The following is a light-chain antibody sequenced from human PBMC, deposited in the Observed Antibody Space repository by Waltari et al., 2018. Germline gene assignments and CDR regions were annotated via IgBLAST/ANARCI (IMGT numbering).Light chain of an antibody. CDR3: CSFTGSYRV. CDR2: DVS. J-gene: IGLJ3*02. V-gene: IGLV2-11*01. CDR1: SSHVGGNNY. Sequence: QSALTQPRSASGSPGQSVTISCTGTSSHVGGNNYVSWYQQLPGKAPKLMIYDVSERPSGVPDRFSGSKSGNTASLTISGLQAEDEADYYCCSFTGSYRVVGGGTKLTVL.